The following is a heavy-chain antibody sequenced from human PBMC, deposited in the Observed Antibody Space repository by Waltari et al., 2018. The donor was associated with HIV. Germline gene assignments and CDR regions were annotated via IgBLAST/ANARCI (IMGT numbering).Heavy chain of an antibody. D-gene: IGHD6-6*01. CDR2: ITVTDGTT. J-gene: IGHJ1*01. V-gene: IGHV3-23*04. CDR3: AKRVLYSSSEAYFQH. CDR1: GFTFSNYA. Sequence: DVQLVVSVGGSVQPGGSLRLSCAASGFTFSNYALILVRQAPGKGLEWVSSITVTDGTTYYADSVKGRFTISRDNSKTTLYLQMNSLRVDDTAVYFCAKRVLYSSSEAYFQHWGQGTLVTVSS.